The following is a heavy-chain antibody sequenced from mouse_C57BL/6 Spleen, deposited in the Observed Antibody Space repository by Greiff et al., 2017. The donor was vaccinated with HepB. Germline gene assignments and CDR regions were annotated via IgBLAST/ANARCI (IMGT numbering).Heavy chain of an antibody. J-gene: IGHJ4*01. V-gene: IGHV1-81*01. CDR3: AKGYYGSSSYAMDY. CDR2: IYPRSGNT. Sequence: VKQSCKASGYTFTSYGISWVKQRTGQGLEWIGEIYPRSGNTYYNEKFKGKATLTADKSSSTAYMELRSLTSEDSAVYFCAKGYYGSSSYAMDYWGQGTSVTVSS. D-gene: IGHD1-1*01. CDR1: GYTFTSYG.